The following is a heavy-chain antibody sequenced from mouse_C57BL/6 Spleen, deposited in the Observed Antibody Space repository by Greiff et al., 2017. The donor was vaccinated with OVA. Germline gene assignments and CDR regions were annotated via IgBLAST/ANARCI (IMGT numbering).Heavy chain of an antibody. CDR2: ISNGGGST. CDR3: AREGDDGYDVGYAMDD. V-gene: IGHV5-12*01. CDR1: GFTFSDYY. J-gene: IGHJ4*01. D-gene: IGHD2-2*01. Sequence: DVKLVESGGGLVQPGGSLKLSCAASGFTFSDYYMYWVRQTPEKRLEWVAYISNGGGSTYYPDTVKGRFTISRDNAKNTLYLQMSRLKSEDTAMYYCAREGDDGYDVGYAMDDWGQGTSVTVSA.